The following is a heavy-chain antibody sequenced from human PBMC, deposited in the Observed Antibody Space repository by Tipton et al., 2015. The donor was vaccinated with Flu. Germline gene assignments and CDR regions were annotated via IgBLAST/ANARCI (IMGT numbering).Heavy chain of an antibody. V-gene: IGHV4-4*07. CDR3: ARDRGWPASLDY. Sequence: TLSLTCTVSGYSLSSYYWSWIRQPAGKGLEWIGRIYTSGGSKYNPSLRSRLTMSVDASKKEFSLKLSSVTAADTAVYYCARDRGWPASLDYWGQGILVTVSS. J-gene: IGHJ4*02. CDR1: GYSLSSYY. D-gene: IGHD3-10*01. CDR2: IYTSGGS.